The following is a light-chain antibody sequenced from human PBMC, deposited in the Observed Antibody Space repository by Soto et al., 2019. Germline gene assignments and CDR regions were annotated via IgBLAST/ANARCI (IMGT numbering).Light chain of an antibody. CDR1: QSVSSSY. J-gene: IGKJ2*01. CDR2: GAS. V-gene: IGKV3-20*01. Sequence: EIVLTQSPGTLSLSPGERATLSCRASQSVSSSYLAWYQQKPGQAPRLLIYGASSRATGIPDRFSGSGSGSDFTLTISSLGPEDDEVYYCQQYGSSPPMYTFGQGTKLEIK. CDR3: QQYGSSPPMYT.